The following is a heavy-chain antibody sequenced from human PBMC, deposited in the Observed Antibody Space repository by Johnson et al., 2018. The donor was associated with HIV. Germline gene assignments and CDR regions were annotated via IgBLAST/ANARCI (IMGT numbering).Heavy chain of an antibody. CDR1: GFTFSNYA. V-gene: IGHV3-30*04. CDR3: ARGRASWELYDAFEI. D-gene: IGHD1-26*01. J-gene: IGHJ3*02. CDR2: IYSGGST. Sequence: QMQLVESGGGLVQPGRSLRLSCAASGFTFSNYAMHWVRQAPGTGLEWVAVIYSGGSTQYADFVKGRFTISRDNSKNTMSLQMNSLRAGDTAVYYCARGRASWELYDAFEIWGQGTMVIVSS.